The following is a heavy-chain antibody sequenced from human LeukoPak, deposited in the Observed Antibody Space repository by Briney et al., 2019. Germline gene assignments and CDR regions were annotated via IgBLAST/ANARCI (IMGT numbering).Heavy chain of an antibody. CDR2: ISYDGSNK. J-gene: IGHJ4*02. D-gene: IGHD5-12*01. Sequence: GRSLRLSCAASGFTFSSYAMHWVRQAPGKGLEWVAVISYDGSNKYYADSVKGRFTISRDNSKNTLYLQMNSLRAEDTAVYYCATDDPPVTGGYIVATTYPSNLDYWGQGTLVTVSS. V-gene: IGHV3-30*04. CDR3: ATDDPPVTGGYIVATTYPSNLDY. CDR1: GFTFSSYA.